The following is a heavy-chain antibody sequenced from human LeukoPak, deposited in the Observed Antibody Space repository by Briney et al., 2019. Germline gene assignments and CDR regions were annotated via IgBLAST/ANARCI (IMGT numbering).Heavy chain of an antibody. CDR2: ISGSGGST. CDR3: AKGQVLLFSDGQNWFDP. D-gene: IGHD3-10*02. V-gene: IGHV3-23*01. Sequence: GGSLRLSCAASGFTFSSYGMSWVRQAPGKGLEWVSAISGSGGSTYYADSVKGRFTISRDNSKNTLYLQMNSLRGEDTAVYYCAKGQVLLFSDGQNWFDPWGQGTLVTVSS. CDR1: GFTFSSYG. J-gene: IGHJ5*02.